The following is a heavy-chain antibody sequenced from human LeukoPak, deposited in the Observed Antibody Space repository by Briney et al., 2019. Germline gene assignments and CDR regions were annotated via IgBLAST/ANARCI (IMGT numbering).Heavy chain of an antibody. D-gene: IGHD1-26*01. CDR1: GGSISSSSYY. J-gene: IGHJ4*02. V-gene: IGHV4-39*01. Sequence: PSETLSLTCTVSGGSISSSSYYWGWIRQPQGKGLEWIGSIYYSGSTYYNPSLKSRVTISVDTSKNQFSLKLSSVTAADTAVYYCARTTSQKKWELVKGAYYFDYWGQGTLVTVSS. CDR3: ARTTSQKKWELVKGAYYFDY. CDR2: IYYSGST.